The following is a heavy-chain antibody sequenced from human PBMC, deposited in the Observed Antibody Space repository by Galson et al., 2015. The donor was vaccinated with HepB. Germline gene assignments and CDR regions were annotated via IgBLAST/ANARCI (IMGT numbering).Heavy chain of an antibody. CDR2: TYYRSKWYY. J-gene: IGHJ3*01. D-gene: IGHD2/OR15-2a*01. Sequence: CAISGDSVSSNSGAWNWIRQSPSRGLEWLGRTYYRSKWYYDYAVSVKSRITINPDTSKNQFSLQLNSVTPEDTAVYYCAGGGGTYYYAFDVWGQGTMVTVSS. CDR3: AGGGGTYYYAFDV. V-gene: IGHV6-1*01. CDR1: GDSVSSNSGA.